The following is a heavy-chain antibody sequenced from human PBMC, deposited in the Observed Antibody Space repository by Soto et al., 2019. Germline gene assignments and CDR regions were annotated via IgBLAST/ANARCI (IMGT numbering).Heavy chain of an antibody. V-gene: IGHV1-69*13. CDR1: GGTFSSYA. D-gene: IGHD2-15*01. CDR2: IIPIFGTA. CDR3: AREYCSGGSCYSDY. J-gene: IGHJ4*02. Sequence: RASVKVSCKASGGTFSSYAISWVRQAPGQGLEWMGGIIPIFGTANYAQKFQGRVTITADESTSTAYMELSSLRSEDTAVYYCAREYCSGGSCYSDYWGQGTLVTVSS.